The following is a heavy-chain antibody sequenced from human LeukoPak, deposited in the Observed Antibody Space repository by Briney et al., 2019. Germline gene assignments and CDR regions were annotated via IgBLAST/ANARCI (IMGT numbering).Heavy chain of an antibody. V-gene: IGHV3-49*03. CDR3: TRDRFITMVRGVIPISPYSFDY. CDR2: IRSKAYGGGT. Sequence: GGSLRFSCAASGFTFADYALNWFRQAPGKGLEWVGFIRSKAYGGGTEYAASVKGRFTISRDDSKSIAYLQMNNLKTEDTAMYYCTRDRFITMVRGVIPISPYSFDYWGQGTLVTVSS. CDR1: GFTFADYA. J-gene: IGHJ4*02. D-gene: IGHD3-10*01.